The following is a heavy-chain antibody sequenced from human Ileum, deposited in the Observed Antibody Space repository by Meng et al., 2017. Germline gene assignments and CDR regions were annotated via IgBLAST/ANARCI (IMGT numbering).Heavy chain of an antibody. V-gene: IGHV4-4*02. J-gene: IGHJ4*02. Sequence: QVQLQGPGPGLLKPSGTRSLTCAVSGGSISTSDWWSWVRQPPGKGLEWIGEIHHSGSTNYNPSLKSRVTISVDKSKNQFSLKLNSVTAADTAVYYCAREWSGSYRHFDYWGQGTLVTVSS. CDR2: IHHSGST. CDR1: GGSISTSDW. CDR3: AREWSGSYRHFDY. D-gene: IGHD1-26*01.